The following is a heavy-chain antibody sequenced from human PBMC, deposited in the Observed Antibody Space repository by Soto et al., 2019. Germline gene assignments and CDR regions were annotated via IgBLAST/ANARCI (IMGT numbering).Heavy chain of an antibody. J-gene: IGHJ6*02. CDR1: GGPISSYY. CDR2: IYMNGST. CDR3: VRDGSSGWHYYGMDV. D-gene: IGHD6-19*01. Sequence: QVQLQESGPGLVKPSETLSLTCTVSGGPISSYYWSWIRQPAGKGLEWIGRIYMNGSTNYNPSLKRRVTVSVDTSKIQFSLSLNSVTAADTTVYYCVRDGSSGWHYYGMDVWGQGTPVTVSS. V-gene: IGHV4-4*07.